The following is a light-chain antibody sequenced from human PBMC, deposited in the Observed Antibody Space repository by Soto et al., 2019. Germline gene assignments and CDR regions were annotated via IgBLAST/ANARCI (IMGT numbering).Light chain of an antibody. J-gene: IGLJ1*01. Sequence: QSVLPQPASVSGSPGQSITISCTGTTSDVGSYDLVSWYQHHPGKAPKLLIYEVSKRPSGVSDRFSGSKSGNTASLTISGLQTEDEADYYCCSFAGRSNLYVFGTGTKVTVL. CDR3: CSFAGRSNLYV. CDR1: TSDVGSYDL. V-gene: IGLV2-23*02. CDR2: EVS.